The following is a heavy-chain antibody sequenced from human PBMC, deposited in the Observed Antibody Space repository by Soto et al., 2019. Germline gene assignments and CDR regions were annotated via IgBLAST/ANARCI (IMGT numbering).Heavy chain of an antibody. CDR1: GGSISSYY. CDR3: ARGGPAITIFGVVRMDV. D-gene: IGHD3-3*01. Sequence: PSETLSLTCTVSGGSISSYYWSWIRQPPGKGLEWIGYIYYSGSTNYNPSLKSRVTISVDTSKNQFSLKLSSVTAADTAVYYCARGGPAITIFGVVRMDVWGQGTTVTSP. J-gene: IGHJ6*02. CDR2: IYYSGST. V-gene: IGHV4-59*01.